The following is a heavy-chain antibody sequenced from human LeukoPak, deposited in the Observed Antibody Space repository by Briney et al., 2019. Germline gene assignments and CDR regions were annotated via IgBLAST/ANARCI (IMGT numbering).Heavy chain of an antibody. J-gene: IGHJ6*03. CDR1: GFTFSSYS. CDR3: ARASKYSSSSYYYYYMDV. V-gene: IGHV3-21*01. D-gene: IGHD6-6*01. Sequence: GGSLRLSCAASGFTFSSYSMNWVRQAPGKGLEWVASISSSSSYIYYADSVKGRFTISRDKAKNSLYLQMNSLRAEDTAVYYCARASKYSSSSYYYYYMDVWGKGTTVTVSS. CDR2: ISSSSSYI.